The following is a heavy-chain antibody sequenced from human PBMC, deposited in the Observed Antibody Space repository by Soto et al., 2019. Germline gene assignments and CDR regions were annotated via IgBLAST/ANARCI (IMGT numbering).Heavy chain of an antibody. CDR2: INPNSGGT. Sequence: ASVKVACKASGYTFTGYDMHWVRQAPGQGLEWMGWINPNSGGTNYAQKFQGWVTMTRDTSISTAYMELSRLRSDDTAVYYCAAVIYGMDVWGQGTTVTVSS. V-gene: IGHV1-2*04. J-gene: IGHJ6*02. CDR1: GYTFTGYD. CDR3: AAVIYGMDV.